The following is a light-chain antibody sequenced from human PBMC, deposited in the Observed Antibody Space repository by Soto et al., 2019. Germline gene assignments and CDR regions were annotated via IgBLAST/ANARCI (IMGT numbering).Light chain of an antibody. V-gene: IGKV1-5*01. Sequence: DIQMTQSPSTLSASVGDRVTITCRASQSISSWLAWYQQKPGKAPKLLIYDASSLESGVPSRFSGSGSGTEFTLTISRVQADDFATYYCQQYNSYWTFGQGTKVEIK. J-gene: IGKJ1*01. CDR1: QSISSW. CDR3: QQYNSYWT. CDR2: DAS.